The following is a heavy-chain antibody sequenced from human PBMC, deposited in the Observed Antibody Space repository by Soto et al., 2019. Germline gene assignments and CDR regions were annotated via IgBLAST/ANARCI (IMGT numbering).Heavy chain of an antibody. V-gene: IGHV4-34*01. CDR1: DGSFTDYY. Sequence: SETLSLTCAVYDGSFTDYYWSWVRQPPGKGLEWVAEINHTGGPNYNPSLRSRLTISADRSKSQVSLYLSSVTAAVTAVYYCARRVTVKYYMDVWGKGTTVTVSS. CDR3: ARRVTVKYYMDV. J-gene: IGHJ6*03. D-gene: IGHD2-21*02. CDR2: INHTGGP.